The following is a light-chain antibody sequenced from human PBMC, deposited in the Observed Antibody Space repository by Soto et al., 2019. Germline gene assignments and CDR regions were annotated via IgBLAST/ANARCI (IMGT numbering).Light chain of an antibody. J-gene: IGKJ5*01. V-gene: IGKV3-11*01. CDR3: QQRLHWPIT. Sequence: DIVLTQSPATLSLSPGDRVTLSCRASQTVGSYLCWYQHSPGQGPRLLVYDASNRATGVPARFSGSGSETDFTLTISSLEPEDFAVYYCQQRLHWPITFGQGTRLEIK. CDR2: DAS. CDR1: QTVGSY.